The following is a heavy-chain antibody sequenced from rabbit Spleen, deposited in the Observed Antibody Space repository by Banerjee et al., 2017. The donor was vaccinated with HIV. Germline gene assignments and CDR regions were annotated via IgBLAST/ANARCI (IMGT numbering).Heavy chain of an antibody. CDR2: IYTGDANT. D-gene: IGHD1-1*01. CDR1: GFSFSSNYY. V-gene: IGHV1S40*01. J-gene: IGHJ4*01. CDR3: ARDLVGVIGWNFGW. Sequence: QSLEESGGDLVKPGASLTLTCTASGFSFSSNYYMCWVRQAPGKGLEWIACIYTGDANTYYASWAKGRFTISRTSSTTVTLRMTSLTAADTATYFCARDLVGVIGWNFGWWGPGTLVTVS.